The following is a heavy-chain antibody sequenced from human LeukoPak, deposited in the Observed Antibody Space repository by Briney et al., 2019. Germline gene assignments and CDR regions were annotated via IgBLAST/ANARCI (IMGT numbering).Heavy chain of an antibody. J-gene: IGHJ4*02. CDR3: ASSHYSSTWYVYDY. V-gene: IGHV1-8*01. D-gene: IGHD2-2*01. Sequence: ASVKVSCKASGYIFTNYDINWVRQATGHGLEWMGWVNPNSGITGYAQKFQGRVTMTRNTSISTAYMELSGLRSDDTAVYYCASSHYSSTWYVYDYWGQGTLVTVSS. CDR1: GYIFTNYD. CDR2: VNPNSGIT.